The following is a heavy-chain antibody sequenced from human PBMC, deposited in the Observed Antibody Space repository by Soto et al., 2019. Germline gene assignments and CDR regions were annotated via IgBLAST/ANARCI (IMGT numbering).Heavy chain of an antibody. Sequence: SEKLSHTYTVSGGSLSRGGYYWSWIRQHPEKGLEWIGYIYYSGTTYYNPSLRSRLHISVDTSKNQFSLKLSSVTAADTAVYYCARDYYDRSGYYYMDDWGQGILVTGS. CDR2: IYYSGTT. CDR3: ARDYYDRSGYYYMDD. D-gene: IGHD3-22*01. CDR1: GGSLSRGGYY. V-gene: IGHV4-31*03. J-gene: IGHJ4*02.